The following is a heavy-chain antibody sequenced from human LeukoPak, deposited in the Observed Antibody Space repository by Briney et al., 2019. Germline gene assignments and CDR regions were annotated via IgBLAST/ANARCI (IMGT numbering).Heavy chain of an antibody. V-gene: IGHV3-64*01. CDR1: GFTFSNYG. Sequence: GGSLRLSCEASGFTFSNYGMNWVRQAPGKGLEYVSAISSNGDSTYYANSVKGRFTISRDNPKNTLYLQMGSLRAEDMAIYYCARSTPAYDYWGQGTLVTVSS. D-gene: IGHD3-16*01. CDR3: ARSTPAYDY. CDR2: ISSNGDST. J-gene: IGHJ4*02.